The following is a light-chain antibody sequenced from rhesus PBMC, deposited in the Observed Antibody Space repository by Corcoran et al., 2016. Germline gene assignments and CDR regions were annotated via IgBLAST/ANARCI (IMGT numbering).Light chain of an antibody. CDR3: QHGYATPVT. Sequence: DIQMTQSPSSLSASVGDRVTITCRASENVNNYLNWYQQKPGKAPKLLIYKASTLQSGVPSRFTGSGSGTDYTFTISSLQPEDVATYYCQHGYATPVTFGGGTKVELK. CDR2: KAS. J-gene: IGKJ4*01. CDR1: ENVNNY. V-gene: IGKV1-74*01.